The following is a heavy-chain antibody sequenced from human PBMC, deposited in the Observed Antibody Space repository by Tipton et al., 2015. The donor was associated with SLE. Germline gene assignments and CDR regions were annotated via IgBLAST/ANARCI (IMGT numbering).Heavy chain of an antibody. V-gene: IGHV3-23*01. CDR3: ARGGDGYSFFDY. Sequence: GSLRLSCEASGFTFSIYDMSWVRQAPGKGLEWVSGISGSGGRTYYADSVKGRFTISRDNSKNTLYLQMNSLRAEDTAVYYYARGGDGYSFFDYWGQGTLVTVSS. CDR1: GFTFSIYD. CDR2: ISGSGGRT. D-gene: IGHD5-24*01. J-gene: IGHJ4*02.